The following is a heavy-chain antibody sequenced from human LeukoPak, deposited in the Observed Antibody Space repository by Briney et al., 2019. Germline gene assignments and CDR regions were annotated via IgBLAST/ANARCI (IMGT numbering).Heavy chain of an antibody. CDR1: GGTFSSYA. J-gene: IGHJ4*02. D-gene: IGHD2-21*02. V-gene: IGHV1-69*04. CDR3: AREAVAYCGGDCYSYFDY. Sequence: SVKVSCKASGGTFSSYAISWVRQAPGQGLEWMGRIIPIPGIANYAQKFQGRVTITADKSTSTAYMELSSLRSEDTAVYYCAREAVAYCGGDCYSYFDYWGQGTLVTVSS. CDR2: IIPIPGIA.